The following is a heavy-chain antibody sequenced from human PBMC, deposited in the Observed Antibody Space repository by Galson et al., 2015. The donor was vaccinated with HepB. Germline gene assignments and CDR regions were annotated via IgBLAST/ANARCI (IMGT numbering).Heavy chain of an antibody. CDR2: IWYDGSNK. CDR3: ARDSAYYIAAIDAFDI. J-gene: IGHJ3*02. V-gene: IGHV3-33*01. Sequence: SLRLSCAASGFTFSSYGMHWVRQAPGKGLEWVAVIWYDGSNKYYADSVKGRFTISRDNSKNTLYLQMNSLRAEDTAVYYCARDSAYYIAAIDAFDIWGQGTMVTVSS. CDR1: GFTFSSYG. D-gene: IGHD6-6*01.